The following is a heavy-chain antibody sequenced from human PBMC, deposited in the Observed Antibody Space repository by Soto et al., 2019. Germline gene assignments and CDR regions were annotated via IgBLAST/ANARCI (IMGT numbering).Heavy chain of an antibody. CDR2: IYNSGST. CDR1: ADSMNRYY. Sequence: PSETLSLTCTISADSMNRYYWDWIRQSPGKGLEWIGYIYNSGSTNYNPSLRSRVTMSVDLSKKEFSLRLSSVTAADTAVYYCASSRLTDRVRGIIDFWGLGNLVTVS. J-gene: IGHJ4*01. CDR3: ASSRLTDRVRGIIDF. D-gene: IGHD3-10*01. V-gene: IGHV4-4*08.